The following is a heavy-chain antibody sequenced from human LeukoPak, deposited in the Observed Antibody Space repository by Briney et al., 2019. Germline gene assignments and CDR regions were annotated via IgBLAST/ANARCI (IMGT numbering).Heavy chain of an antibody. J-gene: IGHJ6*02. Sequence: GASVKVSCKASGYTFTDYYMHWVRQAPGRGLEWMGWISPNSGGTNYAQKFQATVTMTTDPSISTAYMEVSRLRSDDTAVYSCARVRIGQQLDKFYYYAMDVWGQGTTVTVSS. D-gene: IGHD6-13*01. CDR1: GYTFTDYY. CDR2: ISPNSGGT. V-gene: IGHV1-2*02. CDR3: ARVRIGQQLDKFYYYAMDV.